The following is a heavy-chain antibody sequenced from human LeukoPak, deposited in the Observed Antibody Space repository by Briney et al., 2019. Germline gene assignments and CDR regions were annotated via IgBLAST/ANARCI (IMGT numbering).Heavy chain of an antibody. CDR1: GFTFSSYG. Sequence: GGSLRLSCAASGFTFSSYGMHWVRQAPGKGLEWVAFIRYDGSNKYYADSVKGRFTISRDNSKNTLYLQMNSLRAEDTAVYCCAKDSGEVLRFLEWSYFDYWGQGTLVTVSS. CDR2: IRYDGSNK. CDR3: AKDSGEVLRFLEWSYFDY. J-gene: IGHJ4*02. D-gene: IGHD3-3*01. V-gene: IGHV3-30*02.